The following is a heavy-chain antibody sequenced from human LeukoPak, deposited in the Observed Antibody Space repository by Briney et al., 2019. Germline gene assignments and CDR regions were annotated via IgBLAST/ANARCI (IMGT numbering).Heavy chain of an antibody. CDR2: IYYSGST. CDR3: ARDRLSSFDY. V-gene: IGHV4-31*03. Sequence: SETLSLTCNVSGGSISSGGYYWSWIRQHPGKGLEWIGYIYYSGSTYYNPSLKSRVTISVDTSKNQFSLKLSSVTAADTAVYYCARDRLSSFDYWGQGTLVTVSS. D-gene: IGHD6-6*01. J-gene: IGHJ4*02. CDR1: GGSISSGGYY.